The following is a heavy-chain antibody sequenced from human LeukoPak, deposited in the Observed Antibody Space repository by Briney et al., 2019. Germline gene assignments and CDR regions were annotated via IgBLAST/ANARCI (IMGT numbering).Heavy chain of an antibody. CDR2: VYYTGTT. CDR1: GDSISSDSYY. Sequence: SETLSLTCSVSGDSISSDSYYWSWIRQPPGKGLEWVGYVYYTGTTNFNPTLKSRVTISIDTSKIQFSLKLTSVTAADTAVYYCARIVEASDAFDIWGQGTTVTVSS. CDR3: ARIVEASDAFDI. J-gene: IGHJ3*02. V-gene: IGHV4-61*01. D-gene: IGHD2-15*01.